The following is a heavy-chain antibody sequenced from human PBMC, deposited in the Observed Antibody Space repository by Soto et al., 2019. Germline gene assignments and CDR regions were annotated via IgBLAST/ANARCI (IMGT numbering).Heavy chain of an antibody. Sequence: GGSLRLSCAASGFTFSSYSMNWVRQAPGKGLEWVSYISSSSSTIYYADSVKGRFTISRDNAKNSLYLQMNSLRAEDTAVYYCARDAGRFWSGYYQRYYYYYYMDVWGKGTTVTVSS. D-gene: IGHD3-3*01. CDR2: ISSSSSTI. V-gene: IGHV3-48*01. CDR3: ARDAGRFWSGYYQRYYYYYYMDV. J-gene: IGHJ6*03. CDR1: GFTFSSYS.